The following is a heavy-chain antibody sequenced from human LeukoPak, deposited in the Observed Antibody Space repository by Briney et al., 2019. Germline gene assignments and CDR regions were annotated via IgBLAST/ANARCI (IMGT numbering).Heavy chain of an antibody. V-gene: IGHV3-66*01. CDR3: ARESNSGYYLSY. J-gene: IGHJ4*02. Sequence: GGSLRLSCAASGFTVSSNYMSWVRQAPGKGLEWVSVIYSGGRTYYADSVKGRSTISRDNSKNTLYLQMNSLRAEDTAVYYCARESNSGYYLSYWGQGTLVTVSS. CDR1: GFTVSSNY. CDR2: IYSGGRT. D-gene: IGHD3-22*01.